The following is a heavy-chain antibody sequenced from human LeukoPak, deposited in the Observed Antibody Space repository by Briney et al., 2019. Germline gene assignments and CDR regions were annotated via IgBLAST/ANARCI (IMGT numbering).Heavy chain of an antibody. CDR3: ARRLKVRGVGYYMDV. D-gene: IGHD3-10*01. V-gene: IGHV4-61*02. CDR1: GGSISSSSYY. Sequence: PSQTLSLTCTVSGGSISSSSYYWSWTRQPAGKGLEWIGRIYASGSTNYNPSLKSRVTISVDTSKNQFSLKLSSVTAADTAVYYCARRLKVRGVGYYMDVWGKGTTVTISS. CDR2: IYASGST. J-gene: IGHJ6*03.